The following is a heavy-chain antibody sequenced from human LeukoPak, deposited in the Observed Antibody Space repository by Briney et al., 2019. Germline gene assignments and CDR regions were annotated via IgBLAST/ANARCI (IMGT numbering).Heavy chain of an antibody. CDR3: AKGTDNSGRPRGGFDY. V-gene: IGHV3-23*01. Sequence: GSLRLSCAASGFTFSSYAMSWVRQAPGKGLEWVSAVSGSGGSTYYADSVKGRFTISKDNSKNTLYLQMNSLRAEDAAVYYCAKGTDNSGRPRGGFDYWGQGTLVTVSS. D-gene: IGHD3-22*01. CDR2: VSGSGGST. CDR1: GFTFSSYA. J-gene: IGHJ4*02.